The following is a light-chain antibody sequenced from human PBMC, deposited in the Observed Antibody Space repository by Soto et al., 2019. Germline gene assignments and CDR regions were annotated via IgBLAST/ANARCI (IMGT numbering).Light chain of an antibody. Sequence: DIQLTQSPSTLSASAGERATLSCRASQSISSCLAWYQQKPGKAPKVLMYGASTLDSGVPSRFSGSGSGTDFTLTISSLQPEDFAAYYCQQHNSYPLTFGGGTKVDIK. CDR3: QQHNSYPLT. J-gene: IGKJ4*02. CDR1: QSISSC. V-gene: IGKV1-5*01. CDR2: GAS.